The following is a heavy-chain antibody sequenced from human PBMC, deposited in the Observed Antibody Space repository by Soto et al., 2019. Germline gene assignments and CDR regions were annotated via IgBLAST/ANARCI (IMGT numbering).Heavy chain of an antibody. D-gene: IGHD3-22*01. J-gene: IGHJ4*01. CDR1: GGSISSYY. Sequence: PSETLSLTCTVSGGSISSYYWSWIRQPPGKGLEWIGYIYYSGSTNYNPSLKSRVTISVGTSKNQFSLKLSSVTAEDTAVYYCARGTYYYDISAYYAYWGQGTLVTVSS. CDR3: ARGTYYYDISAYYAY. CDR2: IYYSGST. V-gene: IGHV4-59*12.